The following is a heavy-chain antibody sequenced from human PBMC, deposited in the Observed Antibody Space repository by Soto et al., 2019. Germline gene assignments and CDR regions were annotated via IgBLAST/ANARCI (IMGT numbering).Heavy chain of an antibody. CDR3: AKNLASGFSNSLWSMDV. CDR2: ISYHGGIK. V-gene: IGHV3-30*18. CDR1: GLTFRNFG. Sequence: PGGSLRLSCAGSGLTFRNFGIHWVRQAPGKGLEWVAYISYHGGIKYYADSVKGPFTISRDNSQNTVYLQMNSLRPEGSAAYYCAKNLASGFSNSLWSMDVWGQGTTVTVSS. J-gene: IGHJ6*02. D-gene: IGHD6-6*01.